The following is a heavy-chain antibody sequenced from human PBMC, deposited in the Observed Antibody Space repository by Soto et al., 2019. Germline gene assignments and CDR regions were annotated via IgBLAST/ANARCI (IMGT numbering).Heavy chain of an antibody. J-gene: IGHJ4*02. CDR2: IYYSGST. Sequence: QVQLQESGPGLVKPSQTLSLTCTVSGGSISSGDYYWSWIRQPPGKGLEWIGYIYYSGSTYYNPSLKSRVTISVDTSKNQFSLKLSSVTAADTAVYYCARAEVGDSSGYAIYFDYWGQGTLVTVSS. CDR3: ARAEVGDSSGYAIYFDY. D-gene: IGHD3-22*01. CDR1: GGSISSGDYY. V-gene: IGHV4-30-4*01.